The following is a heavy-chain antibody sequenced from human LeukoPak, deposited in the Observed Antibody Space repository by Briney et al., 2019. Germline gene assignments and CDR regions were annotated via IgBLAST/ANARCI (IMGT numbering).Heavy chain of an antibody. CDR2: IHSSGST. CDR3: ARRSIAAATTRGDAFDI. D-gene: IGHD6-13*01. V-gene: IGHV4-39*07. CDR1: GGSLSSSNYY. J-gene: IGHJ3*02. Sequence: SETLSLTCTVSGGSLSSSNYYWGWIRQPPGKGLEWIGSIHSSGSTYYNSSLKSRVTISVDTSKNQFSLKLSSVTAADTAVYYCARRSIAAATTRGDAFDIWGQGTMVTVSS.